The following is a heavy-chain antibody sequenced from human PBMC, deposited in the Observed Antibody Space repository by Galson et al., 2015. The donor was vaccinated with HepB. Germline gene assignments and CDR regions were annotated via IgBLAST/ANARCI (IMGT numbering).Heavy chain of an antibody. CDR1: GGTFSSYA. V-gene: IGHV1-69*04. J-gene: IGHJ4*02. Sequence: SVKVSCKASGGTFSSYAISWVRQAPGQGLEWMGRIIPILGIANYAQKFQGRVTITADKSTSTAYMELSSLRSEDTAVYYCASYADDSSGYYYWGQGTLVTVSS. D-gene: IGHD3-22*01. CDR3: ASYADDSSGYYY. CDR2: IIPILGIA.